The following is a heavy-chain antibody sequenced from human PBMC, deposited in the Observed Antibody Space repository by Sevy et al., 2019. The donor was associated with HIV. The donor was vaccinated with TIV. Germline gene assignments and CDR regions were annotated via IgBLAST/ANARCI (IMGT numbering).Heavy chain of an antibody. CDR3: ARESGYSSGWQHYNWFDP. J-gene: IGHJ5*02. D-gene: IGHD6-19*01. Sequence: ASVKVSCKASGYTFTSYGISWVRQAPGQGLEWMGWISAYNGNTNYAQKLQGRVTMTTDTSTSTAYMELRSLRSDDTAVYFCARESGYSSGWQHYNWFDPWGQGTLVTVSS. CDR2: ISAYNGNT. CDR1: GYTFTSYG. V-gene: IGHV1-18*01.